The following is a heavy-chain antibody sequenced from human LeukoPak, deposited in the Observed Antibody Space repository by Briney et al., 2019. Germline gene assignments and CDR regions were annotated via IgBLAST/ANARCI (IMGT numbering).Heavy chain of an antibody. D-gene: IGHD6-13*01. CDR3: AKDQAAPVDYFDY. Sequence: GGSLRLSCEASGFTVSTNYMSWVRQAPGKGLEWVSVIYSGGSTYYADSVKGRFTISRDNSKNTLYLQMNSLRAEDTAVYYCAKDQAAPVDYFDYWGQGTLVTVSS. V-gene: IGHV3-53*01. CDR1: GFTVSTNY. J-gene: IGHJ4*02. CDR2: IYSGGST.